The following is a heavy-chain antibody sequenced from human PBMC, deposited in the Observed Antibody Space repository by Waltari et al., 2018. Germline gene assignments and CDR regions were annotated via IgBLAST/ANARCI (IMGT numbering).Heavy chain of an antibody. CDR2: IYTSGST. CDR3: ARDPPQLADAFDI. Sequence: QVQLQESGPGLVKPSETLSLTCSVSGGSISSGRYYWTWIRQPAGKGLEWIGRIYTSGSTNYNPSLRSRLTISVDTSNNQFSLKLSSVTAADTAVYYCARDPPQLADAFDIWGQGTMVTVSS. D-gene: IGHD3-10*01. CDR1: GGSISSGRYY. V-gene: IGHV4-61*02. J-gene: IGHJ3*02.